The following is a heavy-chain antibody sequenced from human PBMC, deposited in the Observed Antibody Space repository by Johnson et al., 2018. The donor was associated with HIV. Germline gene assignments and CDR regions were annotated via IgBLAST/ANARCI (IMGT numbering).Heavy chain of an antibody. CDR1: GFTFSSYG. D-gene: IGHD2-21*01. CDR3: TRSQGSGEGAFDI. V-gene: IGHV3-30*03. Sequence: QVQLVESGGGLVQPGGSLRLSCAASGFTFSSYGMHWVHQAPGKGLEWVAVISYDGSNKYYADSVKVRFTISRDNSKNTLYLQMNSLRAEDTAVYYCTRSQGSGEGAFDIWGQGTMVTVSS. J-gene: IGHJ3*02. CDR2: ISYDGSNK.